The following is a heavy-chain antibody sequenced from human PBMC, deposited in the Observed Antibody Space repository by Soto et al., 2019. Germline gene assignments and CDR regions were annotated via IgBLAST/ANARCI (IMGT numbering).Heavy chain of an antibody. D-gene: IGHD3-3*01. J-gene: IGHJ4*02. V-gene: IGHV2-5*01. Sequence: QITLKESGPTLVKPTQTLTLTCTFSGFLFSASGVAVGWIRQPPGKALECLALIYWNDDKRYSPSLKSRLTITKDTSKNQVVLTMTNMDPVDTATYYCVHSYDFWIGYYPGFDYWGQGILVTVSS. CDR3: VHSYDFWIGYYPGFDY. CDR1: GFLFSASGVA. CDR2: IYWNDDK.